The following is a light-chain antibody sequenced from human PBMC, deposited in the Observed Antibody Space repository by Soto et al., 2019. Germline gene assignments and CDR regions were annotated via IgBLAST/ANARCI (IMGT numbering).Light chain of an antibody. Sequence: QSVLTQPASVSGSPGQSITISCTGTSGDIGTYNLVSWYQQHPGRAPKLIIFEGNKRPSGVSNRFSASKSGNTASLAVSGLQVEDEADYHCCSYAGRSTVICGGGTKVTVL. CDR1: SGDIGTYNL. J-gene: IGLJ2*01. CDR3: CSYAGRSTVI. V-gene: IGLV2-23*01. CDR2: EGN.